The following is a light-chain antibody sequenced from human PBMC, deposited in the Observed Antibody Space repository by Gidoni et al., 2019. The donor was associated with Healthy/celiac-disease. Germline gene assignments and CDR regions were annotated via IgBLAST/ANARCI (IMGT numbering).Light chain of an antibody. J-gene: IGLJ3*02. Sequence: QSVLTQPPSVAGAPGQRVTISCTGSSSNIGAGYDVPWYQQLPGTAPKLLIYGNSNRPSGVPDRFSGSKSGTSASLALTGLQAEDEADYYCQSYDSSLSGWVFGGGTKLTVL. CDR3: QSYDSSLSGWV. CDR1: SSNIGAGYD. V-gene: IGLV1-40*01. CDR2: GNS.